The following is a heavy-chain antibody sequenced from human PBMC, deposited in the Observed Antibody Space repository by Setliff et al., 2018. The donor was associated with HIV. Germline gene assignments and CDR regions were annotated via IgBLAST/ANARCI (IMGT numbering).Heavy chain of an antibody. Sequence: ASVKVSCKASGYRFTNYGISWVRQAPGQGLEWMAWISPQNGNTEFAQKFHHRVSMTADRSSNIAYMELRSLTFEDTAIYYCARDGRLDYDSSGYAGPEFDQWGQGTLVTVSS. D-gene: IGHD3-22*01. CDR2: ISPQNGNT. V-gene: IGHV1-18*01. CDR1: GYRFTNYG. J-gene: IGHJ4*02. CDR3: ARDGRLDYDSSGYAGPEFDQ.